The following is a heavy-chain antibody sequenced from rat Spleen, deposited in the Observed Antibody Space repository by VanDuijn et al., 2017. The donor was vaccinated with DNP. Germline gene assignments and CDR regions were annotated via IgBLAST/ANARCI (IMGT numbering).Heavy chain of an antibody. J-gene: IGHJ2*01. CDR1: GFTFSDYH. D-gene: IGHD5-1*01. V-gene: IGHV5S10*01. CDR2: IFYDETRT. Sequence: EVQLVESGGDFVQPGRSLKLSCLVSGFTFSDYHMAWVRQAPKKGLEWVATIFYDETRTYYRDSVTGRFTISRDNAESTLYLHMDSLRSEDTASYYCATGGSPYYFEYWGQGVMVIVSS. CDR3: ATGGSPYYFEY.